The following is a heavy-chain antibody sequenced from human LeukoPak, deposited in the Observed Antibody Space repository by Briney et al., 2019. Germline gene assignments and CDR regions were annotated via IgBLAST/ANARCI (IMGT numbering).Heavy chain of an antibody. D-gene: IGHD1-26*01. CDR1: RYSFTNYW. J-gene: IGHJ4*02. CDR3: ARRRGSSERIDY. Sequence: GESLKISCKGSRYSFTNYWIGWVRQMPGEGLEWMGLIYPGDSETRYGPSFQGQVIISVDKSISTAYLQWSSLKASDTAMYYCARRRGSSERIDYWGQGTLVTVSS. CDR2: IYPGDSET. V-gene: IGHV5-51*01.